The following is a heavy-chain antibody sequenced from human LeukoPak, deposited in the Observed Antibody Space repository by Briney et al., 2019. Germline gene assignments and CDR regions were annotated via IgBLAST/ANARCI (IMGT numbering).Heavy chain of an antibody. CDR2: INPNSGGT. V-gene: IGHV1-2*02. D-gene: IGHD5-18*01. J-gene: IGHJ1*01. CDR1: GYTFTGYY. CDR3: ARPLGGYSYGTTTQNYSQH. Sequence: ASVKVSCKASGYTFTGYYMHWVRQAPGQGLEWMGWINPNSGGTNYAQKFQGRVTMTRDTSISAAYMELSRLRSDDTAVYYYARPLGGYSYGTTTQNYSQHWGQGTLVTVSS.